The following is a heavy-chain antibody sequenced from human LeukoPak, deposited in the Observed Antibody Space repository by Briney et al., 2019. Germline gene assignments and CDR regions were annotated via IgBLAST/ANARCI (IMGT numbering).Heavy chain of an antibody. V-gene: IGHV3-23*01. CDR1: GFSFSSYA. CDR3: AKDQYSSGWYFTYQFDY. J-gene: IGHJ4*02. Sequence: PGGSLRLSCAASGFSFSSYAMSWVRQSPGKGLEWVSVITGSGGSTYYADSVKGRFTISRDNSKNTLYLQMNSLRAEDTAVDYCAKDQYSSGWYFTYQFDYWGQGTLVTVSS. D-gene: IGHD6-19*01. CDR2: ITGSGGST.